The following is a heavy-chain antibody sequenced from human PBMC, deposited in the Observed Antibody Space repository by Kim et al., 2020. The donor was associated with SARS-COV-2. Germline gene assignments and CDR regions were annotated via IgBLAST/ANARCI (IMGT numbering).Heavy chain of an antibody. CDR3: AKRSSDSSGFFDY. D-gene: IGHD6-19*01. CDR1: GFRFSGYA. V-gene: IGHV3-23*05. CDR2: ISDRGTYT. J-gene: IGHJ4*02. Sequence: GGSLRLSCVASGFRFSGYAMTWVRQAPGKGLEWLSAISDRGTYTNYADSVKGRFIISRDNSQNTLFLQMNSLKVGDTALYYCAKRSSDSSGFFDYWGQG.